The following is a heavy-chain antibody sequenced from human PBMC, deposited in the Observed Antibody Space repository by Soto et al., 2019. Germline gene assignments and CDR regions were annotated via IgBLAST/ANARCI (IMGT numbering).Heavy chain of an antibody. D-gene: IGHD3-22*01. J-gene: IGHJ4*02. CDR1: GFTFSNYA. V-gene: IGHV3-23*01. Sequence: LSCVASGFTFSNYAMSWVRQAPGKGLEWVSAISSSGVNTYNADSVKGRFTISRDNSKKMLYLQMNSLRAEDTAVYYCAKGGYYFDSSGYFDYWGLGTLVTVSS. CDR2: ISSSGVNT. CDR3: AKGGYYFDSSGYFDY.